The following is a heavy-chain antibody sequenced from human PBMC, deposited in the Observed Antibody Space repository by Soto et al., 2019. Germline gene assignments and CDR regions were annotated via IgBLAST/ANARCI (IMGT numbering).Heavy chain of an antibody. CDR1: GFTFSSYS. CDR2: ISSSSSYI. CDR3: SGGYSGYDLFDY. V-gene: IGHV3-21*01. Sequence: GGSLRLSCAASGFTFSSYSMNWVRQAPGKRLEWVSSISSSSSYIYYADSVKGRFTISRDNAKNSLYLQMNSLRAEDTAVYYCSGGYSGYDLFDYWGQGTLVTVSS. J-gene: IGHJ4*02. D-gene: IGHD5-12*01.